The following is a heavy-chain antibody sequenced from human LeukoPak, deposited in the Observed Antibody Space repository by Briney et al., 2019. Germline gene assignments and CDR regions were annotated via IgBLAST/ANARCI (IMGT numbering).Heavy chain of an antibody. Sequence: GGSLRLSCAASGFNFNNAWMNWVRQAPGKGLERVGRIKSKSDGGTTDNAAPVKGRFTISRDNAQKSLCLQMNSLRAEDTAVYYCATEEGSRIAVAGSRYWGQGTLVTVSS. D-gene: IGHD6-19*01. CDR1: GFNFNNAW. CDR3: ATEEGSRIAVAGSRY. V-gene: IGHV3-15*05. CDR2: IKSKSDGGTT. J-gene: IGHJ4*02.